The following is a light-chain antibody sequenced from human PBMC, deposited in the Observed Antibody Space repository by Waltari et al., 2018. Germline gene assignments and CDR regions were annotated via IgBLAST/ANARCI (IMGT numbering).Light chain of an antibody. CDR2: HAS. V-gene: IGKV3-20*01. Sequence: EIVLTHSPDTLSFSPGESATLSCRASQSISKYLAWYQQKPGQAPRLLIYHASSRSTGIPDRFSGSGFGTDFSLTISRLEPEDFAVYYCQHYVSLPATFGQGTKLEIK. CDR1: QSISKY. CDR3: QHYVSLPAT. J-gene: IGKJ1*01.